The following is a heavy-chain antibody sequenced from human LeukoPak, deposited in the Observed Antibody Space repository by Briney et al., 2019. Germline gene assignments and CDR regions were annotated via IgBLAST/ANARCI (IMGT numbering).Heavy chain of an antibody. D-gene: IGHD3-22*01. Sequence: GGSLRLSCAASGFTFSSTVMTWVRQAPGKGLEWVSAISGSGGGTYYAGSVKGRFTISRDNSKNTLYLQMNSLRAEDTAVYYCAKGGLPGYYYDSSGYYPDYWGQGTLVTVSS. CDR3: AKGGLPGYYYDSSGYYPDY. CDR1: GFTFSSTV. CDR2: ISGSGGGT. V-gene: IGHV3-23*01. J-gene: IGHJ4*02.